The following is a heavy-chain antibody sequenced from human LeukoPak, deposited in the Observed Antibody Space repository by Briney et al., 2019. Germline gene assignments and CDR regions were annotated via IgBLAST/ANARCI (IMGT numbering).Heavy chain of an antibody. CDR1: GFNFDNYA. J-gene: IGHJ4*02. D-gene: IGHD5-24*01. CDR2: ISHDERTK. Sequence: PGGSLRLSCVASGFNFDNYAMHWVRQPLGKGLEWVAVISHDERTKYYADSMKGRITISRDSSKNTVFLQMNNLRTEDTAVYFCARPSPPGDGYNPPDYWGQGTLVTVSS. CDR3: ARPSPPGDGYNPPDY. V-gene: IGHV3-30*04.